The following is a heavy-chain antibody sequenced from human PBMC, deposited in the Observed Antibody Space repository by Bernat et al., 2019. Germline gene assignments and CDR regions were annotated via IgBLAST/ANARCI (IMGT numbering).Heavy chain of an antibody. D-gene: IGHD3-22*01. Sequence: QVQLVQSGAEVKKPGASVKVSCKASGYTFTSYAMHWVRQAPGQGLEWMGWINAGNGNTKYSQKFQGRGTITRDTSASTAYMELSSLRSEDTAVYYCARGDSSGHDAFDIWGQGTMVTVSS. CDR3: ARGDSSGHDAFDI. J-gene: IGHJ3*02. V-gene: IGHV1-3*01. CDR2: INAGNGNT. CDR1: GYTFTSYA.